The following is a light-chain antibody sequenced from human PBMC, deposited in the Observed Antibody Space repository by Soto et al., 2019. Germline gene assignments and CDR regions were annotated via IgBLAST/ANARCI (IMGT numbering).Light chain of an antibody. J-gene: IGLJ2*01. V-gene: IGLV1-40*01. CDR1: SSNIGAGYD. CDR3: QSYDSSLSGAVV. Sequence: QSVPTQPPSVSGAPGQRVTISCTGSSSNIGAGYDVHWYQQLPGTVPKLLIYGNSNRPSGVPDRFSGSKSGTSASLAITGLQAEDEADYYCQSYDSSLSGAVVFGGGTKLTVL. CDR2: GNS.